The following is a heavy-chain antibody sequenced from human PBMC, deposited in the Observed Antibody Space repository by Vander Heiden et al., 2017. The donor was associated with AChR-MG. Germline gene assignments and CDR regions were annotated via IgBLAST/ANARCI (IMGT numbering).Heavy chain of an antibody. CDR3: AKDFAVAVTIFGVVINYFDY. V-gene: IGHV3-30*18. Sequence: QVQLVESGGGVVQPGRSLRLSCAASGFTFSSYGMPWVRQAPGKGLEWVAVISYDGSNKYYADSVKGRFTISRDNSKNTLYLQMNSLRAEDTAVYYCAKDFAVAVTIFGVVINYFDYWGQGTLVTVSS. CDR1: GFTFSSYG. CDR2: ISYDGSNK. J-gene: IGHJ4*02. D-gene: IGHD3-3*01.